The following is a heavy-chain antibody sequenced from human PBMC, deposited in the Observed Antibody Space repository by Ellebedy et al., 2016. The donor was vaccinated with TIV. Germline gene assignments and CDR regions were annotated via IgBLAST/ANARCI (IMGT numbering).Heavy chain of an antibody. J-gene: IGHJ4*02. CDR2: IFTSGST. D-gene: IGHD3-16*01. Sequence: LRLSXSVSGGSISSGAYYWTWIRQHPGKGLEWIGYIFTSGSTYYNPSLKSRITISIDTSKNQFPLKLSSVTAADTAVYYCARSLGGPYYFDNWGQGTLVTVSS. CDR3: ARSLGGPYYFDN. CDR1: GGSISSGAYY. V-gene: IGHV4-31*03.